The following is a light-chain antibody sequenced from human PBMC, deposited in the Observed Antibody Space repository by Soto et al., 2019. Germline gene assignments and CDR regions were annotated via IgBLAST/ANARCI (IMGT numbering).Light chain of an antibody. Sequence: QSVVTQEPSLTGSPGGTVTLTCGSSTGAVTSNHHPYWFQQKAGQAPRTLIYDTSNKHSWTPARFSGSLLGDKAALTLSGAQHEDEAQYYCLLSYNAARVFGGGTKLTVL. CDR1: TGAVTSNHH. J-gene: IGLJ2*01. V-gene: IGLV7-46*01. CDR3: LLSYNAARV. CDR2: DTS.